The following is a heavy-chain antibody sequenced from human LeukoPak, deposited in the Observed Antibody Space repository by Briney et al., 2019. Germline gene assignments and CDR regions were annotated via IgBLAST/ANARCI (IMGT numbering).Heavy chain of an antibody. D-gene: IGHD6-19*01. CDR2: INSDGSST. CDR1: GFTFSSYC. CDR3: ARVGIAVAALDAFDI. V-gene: IGHV3-74*01. J-gene: IGHJ3*02. Sequence: GGSLRLSCAASGFTFSSYCMHWVRQAPGKGLVCVSRINSDGSSTSYADSVKGRFTISRDNAKNTLYLQMNSLRAEDTAVYYCARVGIAVAALDAFDIWGQGTMVTVSS.